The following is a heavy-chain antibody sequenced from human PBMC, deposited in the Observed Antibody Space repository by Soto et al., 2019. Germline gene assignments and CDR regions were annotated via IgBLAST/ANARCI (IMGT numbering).Heavy chain of an antibody. CDR2: INAGNGNT. V-gene: IGHV1-3*05. J-gene: IGHJ4*02. CDR1: GYTFTSYA. Sequence: QVQLVQSGAEEKKPGASVKVSCKASGYTFTSYAIHWVRQAPGQRLEWMGWINAGNGNTKYSQKFQGRVTTTRDTSASTAYMELSSLKSEDTAVYYCARGDWSLFDYWGQGTLVTVSS. D-gene: IGHD3-9*01. CDR3: ARGDWSLFDY.